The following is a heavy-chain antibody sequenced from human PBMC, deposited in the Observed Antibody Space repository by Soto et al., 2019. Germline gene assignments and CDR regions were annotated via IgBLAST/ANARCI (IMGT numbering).Heavy chain of an antibody. CDR1: GGTFSSYA. J-gene: IGHJ4*02. V-gene: IGHV1-69*01. CDR3: ARRETTVARAFSPNNDY. D-gene: IGHD4-17*01. CDR2: IIPIFGTA. Sequence: VKVSCKASGGTFSSYAISWVRQAPGQGLEWMGGIIPIFGTANYAQKFQGRVTITADESTSTAYMELSSLRAEDTAVYYCARRETTVARAFSPNNDYWGQGTLVTVSS.